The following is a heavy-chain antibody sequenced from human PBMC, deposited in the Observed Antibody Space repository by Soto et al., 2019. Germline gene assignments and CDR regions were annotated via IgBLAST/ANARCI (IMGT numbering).Heavy chain of an antibody. J-gene: IGHJ4*02. V-gene: IGHV4-34*01. D-gene: IGHD1-26*01. Sequence: SETLSLTCAVYGGSFSGYYWSWIRQPPGKGLEWIGEINHSGSTNYNPSLKSRVTISLDTSKNQFSLNLSSVTAADTAVYYCARGFDSGKFYAFESWGQGTQVTVSS. CDR3: ARGFDSGKFYAFES. CDR1: GGSFSGYY. CDR2: INHSGST.